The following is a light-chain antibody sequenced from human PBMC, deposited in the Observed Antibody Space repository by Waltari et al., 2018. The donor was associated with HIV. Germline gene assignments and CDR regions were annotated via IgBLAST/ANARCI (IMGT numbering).Light chain of an antibody. CDR3: AAWDDSLNGWV. Sequence: QSVLTQPPSASGTPGQRVTISCSGSRSNIGSNIVNWYQQLPGTAPKLLIYSNKQRPSGGPDRFSGSKSGTSASLAISGLQSEDEADYYCAAWDDSLNGWVFGGGTKLTVL. CDR1: RSNIGSNI. V-gene: IGLV1-44*01. J-gene: IGLJ3*02. CDR2: SNK.